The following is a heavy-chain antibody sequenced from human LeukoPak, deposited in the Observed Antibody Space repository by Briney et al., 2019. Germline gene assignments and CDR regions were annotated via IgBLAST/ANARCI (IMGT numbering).Heavy chain of an antibody. D-gene: IGHD3-10*01. CDR2: ISNSGTN. J-gene: IGHJ1*01. CDR1: GSSITSYY. Sequence: PSETLSLTCAVSGSSITSYYWSWIRQPPGKGLEWIGDISNSGTNNYNPSLKSRVTISVDKSKKQVSLRLKSLTAADTAVHFCAGAALTNQYTSGAFHHWGQGTLVTVSS. CDR3: AGAALTNQYTSGAFHH. V-gene: IGHV4-59*01.